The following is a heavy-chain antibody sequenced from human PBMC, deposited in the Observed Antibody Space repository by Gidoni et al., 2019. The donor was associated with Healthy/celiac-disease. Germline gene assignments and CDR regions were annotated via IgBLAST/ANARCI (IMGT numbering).Heavy chain of an antibody. CDR1: GGSISSSSYY. CDR3: ARRTLWFGELFGYYFDY. V-gene: IGHV4-39*01. CDR2: IYYSGST. Sequence: QLQLQESGPGLVKPSETLSLPCPVSGGSISSSSYYWGWIRQPPGKGLEWIGSIYYSGSTYYNPSLKSRVTISVDTSKNQFSLKLSSVTAADTAVYYCARRTLWFGELFGYYFDYWGQGTLVTVSS. J-gene: IGHJ4*02. D-gene: IGHD3-10*01.